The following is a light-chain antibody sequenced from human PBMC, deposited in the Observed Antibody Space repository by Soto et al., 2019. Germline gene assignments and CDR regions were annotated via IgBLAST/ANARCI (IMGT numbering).Light chain of an antibody. CDR3: RSWDSSLSDYV. J-gene: IGLJ1*01. CDR2: DDN. Sequence: QSVLTQPPSVSAAPGENVTISCSGSSSNIGGNSVSWYQQLPGTAPKLLIYDDNKRPSGIPDRFSGSKSGTSATLGITGFQTGDEADYYCRSWDSSLSDYVVGTGTKV. V-gene: IGLV1-51*01. CDR1: SSNIGGNS.